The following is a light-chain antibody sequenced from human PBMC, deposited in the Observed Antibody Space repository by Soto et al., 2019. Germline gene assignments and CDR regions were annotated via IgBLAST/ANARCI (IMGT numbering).Light chain of an antibody. CDR3: QSYDSSLSEI. Sequence: QSVLTQPPSVSGAPGQRVTISCTGSRSNIGAGYDVHWYQQLPGIAPKLLIYGNSNRPSGVPDRFSGSKFGTSASLAITGLQAEDEADYYCQSYDSSLSEIFGGGTKLTVL. V-gene: IGLV1-40*01. CDR1: RSNIGAGYD. J-gene: IGLJ2*01. CDR2: GNS.